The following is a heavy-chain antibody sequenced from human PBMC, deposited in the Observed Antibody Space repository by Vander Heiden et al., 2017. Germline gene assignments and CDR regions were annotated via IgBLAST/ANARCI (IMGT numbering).Heavy chain of an antibody. V-gene: IGHV3-30*03. D-gene: IGHD6-13*01. CDR3: AREYSSSWAGYYYGMDV. J-gene: IGHJ6*02. Sequence: QVQLVESGGGGVQPGRYLRLSCAAYGFPFRSYGMHWVRQAPGKGLEWVAVISYDGSNKYYADSVKGRFTISRDNSKNTLYLQMNSLRAEDTAVYYCAREYSSSWAGYYYGMDVWGQGITVTVSS. CDR1: GFPFRSYG. CDR2: ISYDGSNK.